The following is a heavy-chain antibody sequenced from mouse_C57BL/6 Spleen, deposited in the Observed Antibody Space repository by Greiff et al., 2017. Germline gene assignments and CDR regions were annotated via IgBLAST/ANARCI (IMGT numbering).Heavy chain of an antibody. Sequence: VKLVESGAELARPGASVKLSCKASGYTFTSYGISWVKQRTGQGLEWIGEIYPRSGTTYYNEKFKGKATLTADKSSSTAYMELRSLTSEDSAVYFCARSNGFAYWGQGTLVTVSA. J-gene: IGHJ3*01. CDR2: IYPRSGTT. CDR1: GYTFTSYG. CDR3: ARSNGFAY. V-gene: IGHV1-81*01.